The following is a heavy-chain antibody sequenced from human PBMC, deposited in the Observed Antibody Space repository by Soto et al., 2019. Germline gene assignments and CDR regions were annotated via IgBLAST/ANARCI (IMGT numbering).Heavy chain of an antibody. D-gene: IGHD5-12*01. CDR3: AREGYSGYDSPGYFDY. V-gene: IGHV4-30-2*01. J-gene: IGHJ4*02. Sequence: SETLSLTCAVSGGSISSGGYSWSWIRQPPGKGLEWIGYIYHSGSTYYNPSLKSRVTISVDRSKNQFSLKLSSVTAADTAVYYCAREGYSGYDSPGYFDYWGQGTLVTVSS. CDR1: GGSISSGGYS. CDR2: IYHSGST.